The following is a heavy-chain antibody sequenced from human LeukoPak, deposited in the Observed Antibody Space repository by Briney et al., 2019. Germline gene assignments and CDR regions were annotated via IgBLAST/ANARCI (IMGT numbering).Heavy chain of an antibody. CDR2: IYTSGST. V-gene: IGHV4-61*02. CDR1: GGSISSGSYY. D-gene: IGHD3-9*01. CDR3: ASVFWRRAFDI. Sequence: SQTLSLTCTVSGGSISSGSYYWSWIRQPAGKGLEWIGRIYTSGSTNYNPSLKSRVTISVDTSKNQFSLKLSSVTAADTAVYYCASVFWRRAFDIWGQGTMVTVSS. J-gene: IGHJ3*02.